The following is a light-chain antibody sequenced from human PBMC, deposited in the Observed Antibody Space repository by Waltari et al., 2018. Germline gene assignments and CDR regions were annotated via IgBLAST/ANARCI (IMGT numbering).Light chain of an antibody. Sequence: QSALTQPASVSGSPGQSITISCTGSSTDLGSSTLVSWYQHHPDKAPKLLIYEGTERPSGIAHRFSGSKSGNPASLTISSRQPDDEADYYCFSYADGRSLVFGGGTKLTVL. CDR2: EGT. CDR1: STDLGSSTL. V-gene: IGLV2-23*01. CDR3: FSYADGRSLV. J-gene: IGLJ2*01.